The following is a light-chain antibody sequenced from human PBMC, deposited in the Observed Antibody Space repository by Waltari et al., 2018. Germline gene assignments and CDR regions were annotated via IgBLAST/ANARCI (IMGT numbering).Light chain of an antibody. V-gene: IGKV1-5*03. Sequence: DIQMTQSPSTLSASVGDRVTITCRASQSISSWLAWYQQKPGKAPNLLIYKASTLESGVPSRFSASGSGTDFTFTISSLQPEDIATYYCQQYDNLPFTFGPGTKVDIK. CDR1: QSISSW. CDR2: KAS. J-gene: IGKJ3*01. CDR3: QQYDNLPFT.